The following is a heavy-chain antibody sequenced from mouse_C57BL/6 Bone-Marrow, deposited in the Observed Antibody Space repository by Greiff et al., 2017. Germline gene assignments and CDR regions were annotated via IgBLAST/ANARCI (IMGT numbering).Heavy chain of an antibody. Sequence: VQLQQSGAELVRPGTSVKMSCKASGYTFTNYWIGWAKQRPGHGLEWIGDIYPGGGYTNYNEKFKGKATLTADKSSSTAYMQFSSLTSGDSAIDYCARGPHYYYGSSYFDYWGQGTTLTVSS. J-gene: IGHJ2*01. D-gene: IGHD1-1*01. V-gene: IGHV1-63*01. CDR1: GYTFTNYW. CDR3: ARGPHYYYGSSYFDY. CDR2: IYPGGGYT.